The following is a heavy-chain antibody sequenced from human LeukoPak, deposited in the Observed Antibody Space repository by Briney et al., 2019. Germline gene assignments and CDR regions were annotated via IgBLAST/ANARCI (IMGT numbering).Heavy chain of an antibody. CDR2: INHSGST. D-gene: IGHD2-15*01. V-gene: IGHV4-34*01. J-gene: IGHJ5*02. Sequence: SETLSLTCAVYGGSFSGYYWSWIRQPPGKGLEWIGEINHSGSTNYNPSLKSRVTISVDTSKNQSSLKLSSVTAADTAVYYCARDPWYPSHWFDPWGQGTLVTVSS. CDR3: ARDPWYPSHWFDP. CDR1: GGSFSGYY.